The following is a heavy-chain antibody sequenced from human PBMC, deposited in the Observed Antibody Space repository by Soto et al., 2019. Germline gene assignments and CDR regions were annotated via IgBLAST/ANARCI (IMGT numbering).Heavy chain of an antibody. CDR2: IYYSGST. Sequence: PSETLSLTCTVSGGSVSSGSFYCSWIRQPPGKGLEWIGYIYYSGSTNYNPSLKRRVTISVDTSKNQFSLKLSSVTAADTAVYYCARVSTVTTLDYWGQGTLVTVSS. CDR3: ARVSTVTTLDY. CDR1: GGSVSSGSFY. V-gene: IGHV4-61*01. J-gene: IGHJ4*02. D-gene: IGHD4-17*01.